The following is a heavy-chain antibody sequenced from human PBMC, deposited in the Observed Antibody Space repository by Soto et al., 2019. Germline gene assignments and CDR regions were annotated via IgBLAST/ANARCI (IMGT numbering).Heavy chain of an antibody. V-gene: IGHV1-2*02. Sequence: ASVKVSFKASGYIFTGYHIHWVRQAPGRGLEWMGWINPNSGDTEYAQNFQGRVTMTRDTSFNLVYMEMSGLMSDDTAVYYCARDSRGTRGFDEMDIWGQGTTVTVSS. D-gene: IGHD3-9*01. CDR1: GYIFTGYH. CDR3: ARDSRGTRGFDEMDI. CDR2: INPNSGDT. J-gene: IGHJ6*02.